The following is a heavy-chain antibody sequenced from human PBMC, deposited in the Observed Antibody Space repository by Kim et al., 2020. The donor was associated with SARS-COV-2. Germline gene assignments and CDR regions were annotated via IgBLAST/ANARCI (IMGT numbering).Heavy chain of an antibody. CDR2: INGDGDIT. Sequence: GGSLRLSCAASGFNFEDYAMHWVRQAPGKGLEWVSLINGDGDITLYSDSVKGRFNISRDNNKNFVYLQMSSLRTEDTALFYCAKDMQGGEYSSSSMDYWGQGTLVTVSS. J-gene: IGHJ4*02. D-gene: IGHD6-6*01. CDR1: GFNFEDYA. V-gene: IGHV3-43*02. CDR3: AKDMQGGEYSSSSMDY.